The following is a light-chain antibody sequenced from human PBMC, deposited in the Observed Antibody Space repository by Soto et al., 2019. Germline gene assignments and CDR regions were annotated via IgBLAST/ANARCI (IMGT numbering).Light chain of an antibody. CDR2: AAS. CDR3: QQANSFPLT. V-gene: IGKV1-12*01. J-gene: IGKJ4*01. CDR1: QGISSR. Sequence: DLQMTQSPSSVSASVGDRVTITCRASQGISSRLAWYQQKTGKAPNLLIYAASNLQSGVPSRFSGSGFETDFTLTIGSLQPEDFATYYCQQANSFPLTFGGGTKVEIK.